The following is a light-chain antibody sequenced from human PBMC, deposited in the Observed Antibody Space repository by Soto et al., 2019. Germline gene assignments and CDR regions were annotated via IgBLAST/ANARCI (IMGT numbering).Light chain of an antibody. J-gene: IGKJ4*01. Sequence: EIVLTQSPGTLSLSPGVRATLSCRASQSVSSTYLAWYQQRPGQAPRLLIYGASSRATGIPDRFSGSGSGTDFTLTISRLEPEDFAVYYCQQYAGSPLAFGGGTKVEIK. V-gene: IGKV3-20*01. CDR1: QSVSSTY. CDR2: GAS. CDR3: QQYAGSPLA.